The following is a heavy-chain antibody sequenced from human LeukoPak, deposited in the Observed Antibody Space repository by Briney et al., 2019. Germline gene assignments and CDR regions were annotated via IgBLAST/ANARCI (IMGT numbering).Heavy chain of an antibody. V-gene: IGHV1-69*05. D-gene: IGHD3-22*01. CDR2: IIPISGTA. CDR1: GGTFSSYA. J-gene: IGHJ4*02. Sequence: SVKVSCKASGGTFSSYAISWVRQAPGQGLEWMGRIIPISGTANYAQKFQGRVTITTDESTSTAYMELSSLRSEDTAVYYCARDRLPRRGSGYYFDYWGQGTLVTVSS. CDR3: ARDRLPRRGSGYYFDY.